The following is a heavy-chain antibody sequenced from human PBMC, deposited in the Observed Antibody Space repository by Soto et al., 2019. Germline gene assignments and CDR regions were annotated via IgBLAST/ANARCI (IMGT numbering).Heavy chain of an antibody. V-gene: IGHV3-30*18. CDR3: AKGYDSSGYYYVNY. CDR1: GFTFSSYG. J-gene: IGHJ4*02. Sequence: QVQLVESGGGVVQPGRSPRLSCAASGFTFSSYGMHWVRQAPGKGLEWVAVISYDGSNKYYADSVKGRFTISRDNSKNTLYLQMNSLRAEDTAVYYCAKGYDSSGYYYVNYWGQGTLVTVSS. CDR2: ISYDGSNK. D-gene: IGHD3-22*01.